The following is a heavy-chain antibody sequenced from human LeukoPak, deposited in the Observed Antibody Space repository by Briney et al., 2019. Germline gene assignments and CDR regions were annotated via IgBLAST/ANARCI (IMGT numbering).Heavy chain of an antibody. Sequence: GGSLRLSCAASGFTFDDYAMHWVRQAPGRGLEWVSGVSWNSDSIGYADSVKGRFTISRDNAKNSLYLQMNSLRAEDTAVYYCARAIRDYDILTGRAQGPDYWGQGTLVTVSS. CDR2: VSWNSDSI. J-gene: IGHJ4*02. CDR1: GFTFDDYA. CDR3: ARAIRDYDILTGRAQGPDY. D-gene: IGHD3-9*01. V-gene: IGHV3-9*01.